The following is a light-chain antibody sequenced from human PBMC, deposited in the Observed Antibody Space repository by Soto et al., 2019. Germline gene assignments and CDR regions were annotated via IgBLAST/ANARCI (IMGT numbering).Light chain of an antibody. J-gene: IGKJ1*01. CDR2: AGS. Sequence: EIVMTQSPATLSVSPGERATLSCRASQSFSSSYLAWYQQKPGQAPRLLIYAGSTRATGIPDRFSGSGSGTDFTLTISRLEPEDFAVYYCQQYGTSPRTFGQGTKVDI. V-gene: IGKV3-20*01. CDR3: QQYGTSPRT. CDR1: QSFSSSY.